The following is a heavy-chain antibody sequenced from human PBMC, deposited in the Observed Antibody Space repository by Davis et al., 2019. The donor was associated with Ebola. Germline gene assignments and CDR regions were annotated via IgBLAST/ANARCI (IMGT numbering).Heavy chain of an antibody. CDR2: IIPIFGTA. V-gene: IGHV1-69*13. D-gene: IGHD5-12*01. J-gene: IGHJ5*02. CDR3: AREVSGGYDSGNWFDP. CDR1: GGTFSSYA. Sequence: AASVKVSCKASGGTFSSYAISWVRQAPGQGLEWMGGIIPIFGTANYAQKFQGRVTITADESTSTAYMELSSLRSEDTAVYYCAREVSGGYDSGNWFDPWGQGTLVTVSS.